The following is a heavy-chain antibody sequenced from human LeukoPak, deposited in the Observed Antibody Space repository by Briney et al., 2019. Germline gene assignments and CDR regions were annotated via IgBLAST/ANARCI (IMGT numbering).Heavy chain of an antibody. V-gene: IGHV4-34*01. D-gene: IGHD3-3*01. CDR3: ARGRRAFTNY. J-gene: IGHJ4*02. Sequence: PSETLSLTCAVYGGSFSGYYWSWIRQPPGKGLEWIGEINHSGSTNYNPSLKSRVTISVDTSKNQFSLKLSSVTAADTAVYYCARGRRAFTNYWGQGTLVTVSS. CDR1: GGSFSGYY. CDR2: INHSGST.